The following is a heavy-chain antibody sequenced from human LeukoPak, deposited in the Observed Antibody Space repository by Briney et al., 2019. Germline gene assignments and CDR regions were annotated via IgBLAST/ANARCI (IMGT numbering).Heavy chain of an antibody. CDR2: IIPIFGTA. CDR1: GCTFSSYA. Sequence: SVKVSCKASGCTFSSYAISWVRQAPGQGLEWMGRIIPIFGTANYAQKFQGRVTITTDESTSTAYMELSSLRSEDTAVYYCATDLYGGYGDEGGYWGQGTLVTVSS. V-gene: IGHV1-69*05. D-gene: IGHD5-12*01. J-gene: IGHJ4*02. CDR3: ATDLYGGYGDEGGY.